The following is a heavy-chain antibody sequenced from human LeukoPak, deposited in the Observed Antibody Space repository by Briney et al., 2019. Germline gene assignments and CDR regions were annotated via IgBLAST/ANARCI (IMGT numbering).Heavy chain of an antibody. J-gene: IGHJ4*02. CDR3: ARDSRDAYKIGVDY. CDR1: GGSINSYY. CDR2: IYYSGST. D-gene: IGHD5-24*01. Sequence: SETLSLTCTVSGGSINSYYWSWIRQPPGKGLEWIGYIYYSGSTSYNPSLKSRVTISVDTSKYQFSLKLSSVTAADTAVYYCARDSRDAYKIGVDYWGQGTLVTVSS. V-gene: IGHV4-59*01.